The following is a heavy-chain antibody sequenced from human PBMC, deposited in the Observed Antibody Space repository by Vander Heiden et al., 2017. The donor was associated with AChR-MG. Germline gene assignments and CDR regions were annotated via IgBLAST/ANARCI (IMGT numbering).Heavy chain of an antibody. CDR3: ARGRVHMPRGAPLWGMDV. CDR1: GFTFSSSW. Sequence: EVQLVESGGGLVQPGGSLRLSCAASGFTFSSSWMHWVRQAPGKGLVWVSRINSDGSSTSYADSVKGRFTISRDNAKNTLYLQMNSLRAEDTAVYYCARGRVHMPRGAPLWGMDVWGQGTTVTVSS. V-gene: IGHV3-74*01. J-gene: IGHJ6*02. CDR2: INSDGSST. D-gene: IGHD2-2*01.